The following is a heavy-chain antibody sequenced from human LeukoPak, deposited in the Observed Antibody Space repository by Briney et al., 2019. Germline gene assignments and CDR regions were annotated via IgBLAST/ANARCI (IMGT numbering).Heavy chain of an antibody. J-gene: IGHJ5*02. CDR2: ISAYNGNT. V-gene: IGHV1-18*01. Sequence: RASVKVSCKASGYTFTSYGISWVRQAPGQGLEWMGWISAYNGNTNYAQKLQGRVTMTTDTSTSTAYMELRSLRSDDTAVYYCARDGPQYYYDSSDNWFDPWGQGTLVTVSS. D-gene: IGHD3-22*01. CDR3: ARDGPQYYYDSSDNWFDP. CDR1: GYTFTSYG.